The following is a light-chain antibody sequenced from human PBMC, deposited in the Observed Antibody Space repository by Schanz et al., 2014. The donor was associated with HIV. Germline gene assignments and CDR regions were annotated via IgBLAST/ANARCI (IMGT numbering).Light chain of an antibody. J-gene: IGKJ3*01. V-gene: IGKV3-15*01. Sequence: EIVLTQSPATLSVSPGERATLSCRASQSVSSNLAWYQQKPGQAPRLLIYGASTRATGIPARFSGSGSGTEFTLTISSLQSEDFAVYYCQQYNNWPPVTFGPGTKVDIK. CDR1: QSVSSN. CDR2: GAS. CDR3: QQYNNWPPVT.